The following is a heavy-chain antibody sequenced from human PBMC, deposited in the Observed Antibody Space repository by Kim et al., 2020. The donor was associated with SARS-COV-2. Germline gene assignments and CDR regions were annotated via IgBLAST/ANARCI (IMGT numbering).Heavy chain of an antibody. D-gene: IGHD3-22*01. CDR3: ARDQGYYYDSSGYTYGMDV. V-gene: IGHV4-59*13. CDR2: IYYSGST. CDR1: GGSISSYY. Sequence: SETLSLTCTVSGGSISSYYWSWIRQPPGKGLEWIGYIYYSGSTNYNPSLKSRVTISVDTSKNQFSLKLSSVTAANTAVYYCARDQGYYYDSSGYTYGMDVWGQGTMVTVSS. J-gene: IGHJ6*02.